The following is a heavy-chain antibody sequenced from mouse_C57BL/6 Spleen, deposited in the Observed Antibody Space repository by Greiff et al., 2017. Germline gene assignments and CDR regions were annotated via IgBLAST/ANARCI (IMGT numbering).Heavy chain of an antibody. CDR3: ARGHGDYAMDY. V-gene: IGHV1-4*01. J-gene: IGHJ4*01. CDR1: GYTFTSYT. CDR2: INPSSGYT. Sequence: VKLMESGAELARPGASVKMSCKASGYTFTSYTMHWVKQRPGQGLEWIGYINPSSGYTKYNQKFKDKATLTADKSSSTAYMQLSSLTSEDSAVYYCARGHGDYAMDYWGQGTSVTVSS. D-gene: IGHD1-1*02.